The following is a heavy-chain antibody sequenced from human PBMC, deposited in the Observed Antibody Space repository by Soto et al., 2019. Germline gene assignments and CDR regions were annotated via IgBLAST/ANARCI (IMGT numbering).Heavy chain of an antibody. CDR2: IIPIFGTE. J-gene: IGHJ6*02. CDR3: ARGAIFGVVPTYYYYGMDV. CDR1: GGTFSSYA. Sequence: SVKVSCKASGGTFSSYAISWVRQAPGQALEWMGGIIPIFGTENYAQKFQGRVTITADESTSTAYMELSSLRSEDTAVYYCARGAIFGVVPTYYYYGMDVWGQGTTVTVSS. D-gene: IGHD3-3*01. V-gene: IGHV1-69*13.